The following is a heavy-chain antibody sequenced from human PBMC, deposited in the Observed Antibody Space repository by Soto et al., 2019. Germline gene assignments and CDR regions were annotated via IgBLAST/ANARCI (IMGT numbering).Heavy chain of an antibody. CDR3: ARGHFEYSGYDPSY. CDR2: ISSSSSYI. D-gene: IGHD5-12*01. CDR1: GFTFSSYS. V-gene: IGHV3-21*01. J-gene: IGHJ4*02. Sequence: NPGGSLRLSCAASGFTFSSYSMNWVRQAPGKGLEWVSSISSSSSYIYYADSVKGRFTISRDNAKNSLYLQMNSLGAEDTAVYYCARGHFEYSGYDPSYWGQGTLVTVSS.